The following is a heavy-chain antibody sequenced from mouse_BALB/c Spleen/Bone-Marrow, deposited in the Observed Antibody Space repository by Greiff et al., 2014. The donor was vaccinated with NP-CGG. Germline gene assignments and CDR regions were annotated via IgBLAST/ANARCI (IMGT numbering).Heavy chain of an antibody. Sequence: EVQLQQSGPGLVKPSQSLSLTCTVAGYSITSDYAWNWIRQFPGNKLEWMGYISYSGNTSYNPSLKSRISITRDTSKNQFFLQLNSVTTEDTATYYCARNDYDGVDYWGQGTTLTVSS. CDR1: GYSITSDYA. V-gene: IGHV3-2*02. D-gene: IGHD2-4*01. J-gene: IGHJ2*01. CDR2: ISYSGNT. CDR3: ARNDYDGVDY.